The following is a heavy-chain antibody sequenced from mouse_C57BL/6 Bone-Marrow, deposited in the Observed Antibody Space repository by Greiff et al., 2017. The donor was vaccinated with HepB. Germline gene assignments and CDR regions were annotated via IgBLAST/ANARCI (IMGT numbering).Heavy chain of an antibody. CDR1: GFTFSDYY. Sequence: EVMLVESGGGLVQPGGSLKLSCAASGFTFSDYYMYWVRQTPEKRLEWVAYISNGGGSTYYPDTVKGRFTISRDNAKNTLYLQMRRLKSEDTAMYYCARLGRDWYFDVWGTGTTVTVSS. CDR3: ARLGRDWYFDV. CDR2: ISNGGGST. J-gene: IGHJ1*03. D-gene: IGHD4-1*01. V-gene: IGHV5-12*01.